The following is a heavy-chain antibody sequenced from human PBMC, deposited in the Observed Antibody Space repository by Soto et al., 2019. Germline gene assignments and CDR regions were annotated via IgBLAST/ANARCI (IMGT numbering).Heavy chain of an antibody. V-gene: IGHV3-30-3*01. J-gene: IGHJ2*01. D-gene: IGHD5-18*01. CDR3: ARDPLWGTAMVLWYFDL. Sequence: QVQLVESGGGVVQPGRSLRLSCATSGFTFDNDAKHWVRQAPGKGLEWVALISYDGSNKYYADSVKGRFTISRDNSKNTLYLQMNSLRAEDTAVYYCARDPLWGTAMVLWYFDLWGRGTLVTVSS. CDR1: GFTFDNDA. CDR2: ISYDGSNK.